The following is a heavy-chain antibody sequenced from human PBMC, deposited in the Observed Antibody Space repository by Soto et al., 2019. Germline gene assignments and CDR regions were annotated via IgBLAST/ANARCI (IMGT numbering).Heavy chain of an antibody. J-gene: IGHJ4*02. CDR1: GGSISSYY. Sequence: SETLSLTCTVSGGSISSYYWSWIRQPPGKGLEWIGYIYYSGSTNYNPSLKSRVTISVDTSKNQFSLKLSSVTAADTAVYYCARLHYYFDYWGQGTLVTVSS. CDR3: ARLHYYFDY. V-gene: IGHV4-59*08. CDR2: IYYSGST.